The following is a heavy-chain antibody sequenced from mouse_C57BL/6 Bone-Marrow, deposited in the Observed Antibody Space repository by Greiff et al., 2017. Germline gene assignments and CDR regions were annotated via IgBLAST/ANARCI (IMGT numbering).Heavy chain of an antibody. V-gene: IGHV2-9-1*01. CDR3: ARRITTGEEYFDV. CDR1: GFSLTSYA. J-gene: IGHJ1*03. D-gene: IGHD1-1*01. CDR2: IWTGGGT. Sequence: VKLMESGPGLVAPSQSLSITCTVSGFSLTSYAISWVRQPPGKGLEWLGVIWTGGGTNYNSALKSRLSISKDNSKSQVFLKMYSLQTDDTARYYCARRITTGEEYFDVWGTGTTVTVSS.